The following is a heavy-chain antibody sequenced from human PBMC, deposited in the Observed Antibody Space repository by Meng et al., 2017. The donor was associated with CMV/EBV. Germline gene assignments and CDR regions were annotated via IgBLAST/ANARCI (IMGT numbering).Heavy chain of an antibody. V-gene: IGHV1-69*10. CDR3: ASKLGVNYYYGMDV. CDR1: GGTFSSYA. Sequence: SVKVSCKASGGTFSSYAISWVRQAPGQGLEWMGGIIPILGIENYAQKFQGRVTITADKSTSTAYMELSSLRSEDTAVYYCASKLGVNYYYGMDVWGQGTTVTVSS. D-gene: IGHD1-7*01. J-gene: IGHJ6*02. CDR2: IIPILGIE.